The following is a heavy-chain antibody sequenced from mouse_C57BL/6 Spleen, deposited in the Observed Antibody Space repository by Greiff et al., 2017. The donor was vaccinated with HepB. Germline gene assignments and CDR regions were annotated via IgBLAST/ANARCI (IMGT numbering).Heavy chain of an antibody. CDR2: IYPGDGDT. V-gene: IGHV1-80*01. Sequence: VQLQQSGAELVKPGASVKISCKASGYAFSSYWMNWVKQRPGKGLEWIGQIYPGDGDTNYNGKFKGKATLTADKSSSTAYMQLSSLTSEDSAVYFCAPLYYGSGDYWYFDVWGTGTTVTVSS. CDR1: GYAFSSYW. D-gene: IGHD1-1*01. J-gene: IGHJ1*03. CDR3: APLYYGSGDYWYFDV.